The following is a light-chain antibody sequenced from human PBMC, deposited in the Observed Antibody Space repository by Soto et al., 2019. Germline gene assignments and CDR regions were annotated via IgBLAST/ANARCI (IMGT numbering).Light chain of an antibody. CDR3: SSFTTSSTYV. J-gene: IGLJ1*01. CDR2: EVN. V-gene: IGLV2-14*01. Sequence: QSALTQPASVSGSPGQSITISCTGTSSDIGAYNYVSWYQQYPGRAPKLMIYEVNNRPSGVSNRFSGSKSGNTASLTISGLQAEDEADYYCSSFTTSSTYVVGAGTRSPS. CDR1: SSDIGAYNY.